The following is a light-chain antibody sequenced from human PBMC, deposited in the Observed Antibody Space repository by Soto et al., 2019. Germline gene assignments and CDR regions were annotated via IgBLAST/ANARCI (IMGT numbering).Light chain of an antibody. CDR3: QQYNNWVT. CDR2: GAS. Sequence: EIVMTQSPATQSVSPGERATLSCRASQSVSSNLAWYQQKPGQAPRLLIYGASTRATGIPARFSGSGSGTEFTLTISSLQSEDFAVYYCQQYNNWVTFGPGTKVDI. J-gene: IGKJ3*01. CDR1: QSVSSN. V-gene: IGKV3-15*01.